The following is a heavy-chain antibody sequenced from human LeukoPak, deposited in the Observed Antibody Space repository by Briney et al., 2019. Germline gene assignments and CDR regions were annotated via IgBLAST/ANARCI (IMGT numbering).Heavy chain of an antibody. CDR3: ARVKGELLLNDAFDI. Sequence: AASVKVSCKASGGTFSSYAISWVRQAPGQGLEWMGGIIPIFGTANYAQKFQGRVTITADESTSTAYMELSSLRSEDTAVYYCARVKGELLLNDAFDIWGQGTMVTVSS. CDR2: IIPIFGTA. V-gene: IGHV1-69*13. CDR1: GGTFSSYA. J-gene: IGHJ3*02. D-gene: IGHD1-26*01.